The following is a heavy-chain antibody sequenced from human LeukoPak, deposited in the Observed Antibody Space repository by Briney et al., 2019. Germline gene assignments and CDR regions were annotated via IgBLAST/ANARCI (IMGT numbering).Heavy chain of an antibody. CDR3: ARDLYGDYGFFDY. D-gene: IGHD4-17*01. CDR2: IIPIFGTA. Sequence: ASVKVSCKASGGTFSSYAISWVRQAPGQGLEWMGGIIPIFGTANYAQKFQGRVTITADESTSTAYMELSSLRSEDTAVYYCARDLYGDYGFFDYWGQGTLVTVSS. J-gene: IGHJ4*02. V-gene: IGHV1-69*13. CDR1: GGTFSSYA.